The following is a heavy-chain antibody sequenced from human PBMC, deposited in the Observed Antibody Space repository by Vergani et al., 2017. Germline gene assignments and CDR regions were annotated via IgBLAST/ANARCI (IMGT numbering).Heavy chain of an antibody. CDR3: ARDRGDSSSPQKPRPYYGMDV. CDR2: IWYDGSNK. V-gene: IGHV3-33*01. D-gene: IGHD6-6*01. Sequence: QVQLVESGGGVVQPGRSLRLSCAASGFTFSSYGMHWVRQVPGKGLEWVAVIWYDGSNKYYADSVKGRFTISRDNSKNTLYLQMNSLRAEDTAVYYCARDRGDSSSPQKPRPYYGMDVWGQGTTVTVSS. CDR1: GFTFSSYG. J-gene: IGHJ6*02.